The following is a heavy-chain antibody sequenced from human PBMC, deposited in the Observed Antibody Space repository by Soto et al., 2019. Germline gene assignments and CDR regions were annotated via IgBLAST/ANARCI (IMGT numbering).Heavy chain of an antibody. CDR2: IWNAGNNK. D-gene: IGHD4-4*01. Sequence: QVQLVESGGGVVQPGRSLRLSCAASGFTFSSHAMNWVPQAPGKGLEWVALIWNAGNNKYYADAGSVKGRFTISRDNSRNTLYLEINNVRADDTAVYYCVRGPDYSNFGYFDYWGQGTLVTVSS. J-gene: IGHJ4*02. V-gene: IGHV3-33*01. CDR1: GFTFSSHA. CDR3: VRGPDYSNFGYFDY.